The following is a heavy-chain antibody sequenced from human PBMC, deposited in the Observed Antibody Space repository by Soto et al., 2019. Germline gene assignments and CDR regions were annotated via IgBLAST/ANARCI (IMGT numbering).Heavy chain of an antibody. CDR2: INHSGST. CDR1: GGSFSGYY. D-gene: IGHD3-3*01. J-gene: IGHJ4*02. V-gene: IGHV4-34*01. Sequence: QVQLQQWGAGLLKPSETLSLTCAVYGGSFSGYYWSWIRQPPGKGLEWIGEINHSGSTNYNPSLKXRXTXXVDTSKNQFSLKLSSVTAADTAVYYCARGATILAYWGQGTLVTVSS. CDR3: ARGATILAY.